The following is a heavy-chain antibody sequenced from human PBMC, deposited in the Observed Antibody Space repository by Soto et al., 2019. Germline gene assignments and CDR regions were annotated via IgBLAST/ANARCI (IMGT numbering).Heavy chain of an antibody. Sequence: QVQLVESGGGVVQPGRSLRLSCAASGFTFSSYGMHWVRQAPGKGLEWVAVIWYDGSNKYYADSVKGRFTISRDNSKNTLYLQMNSLRAEDTAVYYCARDGRRYSSSPGSFDYWGQGTLVTVSS. J-gene: IGHJ4*02. CDR2: IWYDGSNK. CDR3: ARDGRRYSSSPGSFDY. V-gene: IGHV3-33*01. CDR1: GFTFSSYG. D-gene: IGHD6-6*01.